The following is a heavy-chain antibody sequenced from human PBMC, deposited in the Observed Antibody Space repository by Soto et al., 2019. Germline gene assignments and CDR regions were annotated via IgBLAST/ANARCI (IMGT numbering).Heavy chain of an antibody. CDR1: GYTFTGYY. Sequence: ASVKVSCKASGYTFTGYYMHWVRQAPGQGLEWMGWINPSSGGTNYAQKFQGRVTMTRDTSISTAYMELSRLRSDGTAVYYCARLRGSYYSYFDYWGQGTLVTVSS. J-gene: IGHJ4*02. D-gene: IGHD1-26*01. CDR3: ARLRGSYYSYFDY. V-gene: IGHV1-2*02. CDR2: INPSSGGT.